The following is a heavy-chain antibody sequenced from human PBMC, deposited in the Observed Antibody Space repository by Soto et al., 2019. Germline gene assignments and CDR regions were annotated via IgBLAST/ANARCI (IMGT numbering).Heavy chain of an antibody. D-gene: IGHD2-15*01. J-gene: IGHJ5*02. CDR1: GGSISSSSYY. CDR2: IYYSGST. V-gene: IGHV4-39*01. CDR3: ARKDIVVVVAATPLGWFDP. Sequence: QLQLQESGPGLVKPSETLSLTCTVSGGSISSSSYYWGWIRQPPGRGLEWIGGIYYSGSTYYNPSLKSRVTISVDTSKNQFSLKLSSVTAADTAVYYCARKDIVVVVAATPLGWFDPWGQGTLVTVSS.